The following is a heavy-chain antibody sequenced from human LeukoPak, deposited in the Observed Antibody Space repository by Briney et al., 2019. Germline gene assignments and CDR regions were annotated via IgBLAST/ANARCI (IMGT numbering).Heavy chain of an antibody. CDR2: MNPNSGNT. V-gene: IGHV1-8*01. D-gene: IGHD6-19*01. CDR1: GYTFTSSD. CDR3: ARGSYAVAGTYYYYMDV. Sequence: ASVRLSCKASGYTFTSSDINWGRGATGHGLEGRGWMNPNSGNTGYGQKFQGRVNMTRNTFIRTAYMELSSLRSEDTAVYYCARGSYAVAGTYYYYMDVWGKGTTVTVSS. J-gene: IGHJ6*03.